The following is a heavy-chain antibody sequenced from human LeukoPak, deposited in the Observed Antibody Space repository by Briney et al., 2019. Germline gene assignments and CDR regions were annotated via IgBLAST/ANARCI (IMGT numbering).Heavy chain of an antibody. V-gene: IGHV4-34*01. CDR2: INHSGST. CDR1: GGSLSGYY. CDR3: ARASYSSSWHNWFDP. Sequence: PSETLSLTCAVYGGSLSGYYWSWMREPPGKGGEWSGEINHSGSTNYYPSLKSRVTISVDTSKNQFSLKLSSVTAADTAVYYCARASYSSSWHNWFDPWGQGTLVTVSS. D-gene: IGHD6-13*01. J-gene: IGHJ5*02.